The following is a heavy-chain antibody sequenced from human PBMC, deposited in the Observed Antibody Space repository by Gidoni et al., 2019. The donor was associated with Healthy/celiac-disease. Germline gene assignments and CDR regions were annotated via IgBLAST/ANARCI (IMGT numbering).Heavy chain of an antibody. D-gene: IGHD3-9*01. J-gene: IGHJ4*02. CDR3: ARGENDILTGYYIKLYFDY. CDR2: INHSGST. CDR1: GGSFSGYY. V-gene: IGHV4-34*01. Sequence: QVQLQQGGAGLLKPSETLSLTCAVYGGSFSGYYWSWIRQPPGKGLEWIGEINHSGSTNYNPSLKSQVTISVDTSKNQFSLKLSSVTAADTAVYYCARGENDILTGYYIKLYFDYWGQGTLVTVSS.